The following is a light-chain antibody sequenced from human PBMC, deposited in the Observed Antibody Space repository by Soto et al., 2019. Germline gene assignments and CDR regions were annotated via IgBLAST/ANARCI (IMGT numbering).Light chain of an antibody. V-gene: IGLV2-14*01. CDR3: SSYTSSSTLVV. J-gene: IGLJ1*01. CDR1: SSDVGGYNY. Sequence: QSALTQPASVSGSPGQSITISCTGTSSDVGGYNYVSWYQQRPGKAPKLMIYEVSNRPSGVSNRFSGSKSGNTASLTISGLQAEDEADYYCSSYTSSSTLVVFGTGTKVTVL. CDR2: EVS.